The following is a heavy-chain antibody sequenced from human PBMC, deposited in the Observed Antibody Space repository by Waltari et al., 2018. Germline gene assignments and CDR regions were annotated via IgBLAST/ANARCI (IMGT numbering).Heavy chain of an antibody. Sequence: QVQLQQWGAGLLKPSETLSLPCAVYGGSFSAYYWTWSRPPPGKGLEWIGEINHSGSTNYNPALKMRVTISVDTSKNQFSLKLSSVTAADTAVYYCARNGLQSTPFDYWGQGTLVTVSS. D-gene: IGHD4-4*01. J-gene: IGHJ4*02. CDR3: ARNGLQSTPFDY. CDR1: GGSFSAYY. CDR2: INHSGST. V-gene: IGHV4-34*01.